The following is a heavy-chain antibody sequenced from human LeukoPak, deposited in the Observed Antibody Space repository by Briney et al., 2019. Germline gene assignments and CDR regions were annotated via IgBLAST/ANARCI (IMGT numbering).Heavy chain of an antibody. CDR3: ASQLPYYYDSSGYLYYFDY. V-gene: IGHV4-59*08. CDR1: GGSISSYY. J-gene: IGHJ4*02. CDR2: IYYSGST. D-gene: IGHD3-22*01. Sequence: SETLSLTCTVSGGSISSYYWSWIRQPPGKGLEWIGYIYYSGSTNYNPSLKSRVTISVDTSKNQFSLKLSSVTAADTAAYYCASQLPYYYDSSGYLYYFDYWGQGTLVTVSS.